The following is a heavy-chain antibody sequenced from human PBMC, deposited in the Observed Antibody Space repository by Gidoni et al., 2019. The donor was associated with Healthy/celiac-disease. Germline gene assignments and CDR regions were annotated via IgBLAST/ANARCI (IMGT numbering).Heavy chain of an antibody. V-gene: IGHV3-9*01. CDR1: GFTFDDYA. CDR2: ISWNSGSI. CDR3: AKDTIVVVTASGAFDI. J-gene: IGHJ3*02. D-gene: IGHD2-21*02. Sequence: EVQLVESGGGLVQPGRSLRLSCAASGFTFDDYAMHWVRQAPGKGLEWVSGISWNSGSIGYADSVKGRFTISRDNAKNSLYLQMNSLRAEDTALYYCAKDTIVVVTASGAFDIWGQGTMVTVSS.